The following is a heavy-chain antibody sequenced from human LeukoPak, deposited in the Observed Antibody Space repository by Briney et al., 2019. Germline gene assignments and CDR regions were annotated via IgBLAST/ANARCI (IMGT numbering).Heavy chain of an antibody. CDR2: ISSSSSYI. Sequence: GGSLRLSCAASGFTFSSYSMNWVRQAPGKGLEWVSSISSSSSYIYCADSVKGRFTISRDNAKNSLYLQMNSLRAEDTAVYYCARDNGDYVRYYFDYWGQGTLVTVSS. V-gene: IGHV3-21*01. J-gene: IGHJ4*02. CDR3: ARDNGDYVRYYFDY. D-gene: IGHD4-17*01. CDR1: GFTFSSYS.